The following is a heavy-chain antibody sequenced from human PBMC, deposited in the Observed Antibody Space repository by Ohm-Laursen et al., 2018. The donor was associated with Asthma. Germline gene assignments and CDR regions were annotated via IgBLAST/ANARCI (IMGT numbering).Heavy chain of an antibody. Sequence: PTQTLTLTSTFSGFSLSTSGVSVGWIRQPPGKALEWLALIYWNDDKRYSPSLKSRLTITKDTSKNQVILTMTNMDPVDTATYYCAHSRGHITVAGTVYYFDYWGQGTLVTVSS. J-gene: IGHJ4*02. D-gene: IGHD6-19*01. CDR2: IYWNDDK. CDR1: GFSLSTSGVS. CDR3: AHSRGHITVAGTVYYFDY. V-gene: IGHV2-5*01.